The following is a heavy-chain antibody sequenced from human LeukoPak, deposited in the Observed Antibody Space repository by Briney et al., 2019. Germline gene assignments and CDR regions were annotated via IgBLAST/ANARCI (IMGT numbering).Heavy chain of an antibody. D-gene: IGHD4-17*01. CDR2: IRGSGDNT. V-gene: IGHV3-23*01. CDR1: GFTFSTYA. J-gene: IGHJ3*02. CDR3: AKDPNGDFFGAFDT. Sequence: PGGSLRLSCAASGFTFSTYAMTWVRQAPGKGLEWGSGIRGSGDNTLYADSVKGRFTISRDNSKNTLYLQMNSLRAEDTAVYYCAKDPNGDFFGAFDTWGQGTMVTVSS.